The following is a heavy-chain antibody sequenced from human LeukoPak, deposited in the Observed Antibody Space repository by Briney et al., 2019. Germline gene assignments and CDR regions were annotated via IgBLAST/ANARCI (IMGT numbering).Heavy chain of an antibody. CDR3: AGDSGIAVAGTLDY. D-gene: IGHD6-19*01. V-gene: IGHV3-30*02. CDR1: GFTFSSYA. J-gene: IGHJ4*02. CDR2: IRYDGSNK. Sequence: GGSLRLSCAASGFTFSSYAMHWVRQAPGKGLEWVAFIRYDGSNKYYADSVKGRFTISRDNSKNTLYLQMNSLRAEDTAVYYCAGDSGIAVAGTLDYWGQGTLVTVSS.